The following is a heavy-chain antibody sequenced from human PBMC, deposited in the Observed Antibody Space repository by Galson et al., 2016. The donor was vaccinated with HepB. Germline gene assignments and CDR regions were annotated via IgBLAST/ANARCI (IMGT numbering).Heavy chain of an antibody. V-gene: IGHV3-7*01. CDR3: ATMFYYYNTGFARVDTFDI. CDR2: IKQDGSEK. CDR1: GFIFSSYW. J-gene: IGHJ3*02. D-gene: IGHD3-22*01. Sequence: SLRLSCVASGFIFSSYWMNWVRQAPGKGLEWVADIKQDGSEKYYVDSVEGRFPVSRDNAKNSLYLQMNSLSAEDTAVSYCATMFYYYNTGFARVDTFDIWGQGTMVTVSS.